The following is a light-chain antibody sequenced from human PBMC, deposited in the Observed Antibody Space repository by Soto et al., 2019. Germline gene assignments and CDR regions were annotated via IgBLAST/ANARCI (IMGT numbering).Light chain of an antibody. CDR1: QSITSGY. CDR2: GAS. V-gene: IGKV3-20*01. CDR3: QPYGRSPT. Sequence: IVWTQSPGTLSLFPGERATLSCRAIQSITSGYLAWYQQKPDQSPRLLIYGASSRATGIPDRFSGSGSGTDFTLAISRLEPEDFAVYYGQPYGRSPTFGQGTRLEMK. J-gene: IGKJ5*01.